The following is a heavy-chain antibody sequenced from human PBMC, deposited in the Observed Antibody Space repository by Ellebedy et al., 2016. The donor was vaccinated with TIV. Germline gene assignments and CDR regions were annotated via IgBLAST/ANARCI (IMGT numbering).Heavy chain of an antibody. Sequence: GESLKISCEASGFTFSNYWMSWVRQAPGKGLEWVANIKQDGSEKNYVDSVKGRFSISRDNTKNSLYLQMNSLTAEDTAVYYCARDQWLGRTYYFDYWGQGTLVTVSS. V-gene: IGHV3-7*01. CDR1: GFTFSNYW. CDR2: IKQDGSEK. D-gene: IGHD2-8*01. CDR3: ARDQWLGRTYYFDY. J-gene: IGHJ4*02.